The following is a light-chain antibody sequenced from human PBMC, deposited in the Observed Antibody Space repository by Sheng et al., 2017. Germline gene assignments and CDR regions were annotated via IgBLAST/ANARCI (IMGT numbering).Light chain of an antibody. CDR3: QEYVSYSWA. CDR1: ESISAW. CDR2: KAS. J-gene: IGKJ1*01. Sequence: DIQMTQSPSALSASVGDRVTITCRASESISAWLAWYQQKPGKAPKLLIYKASNLESGVPSRFSGSGSGTEFTLTITSLQPDDVATYYCQEYVSYSWAFGQGDQDRNQT. V-gene: IGKV1-5*03.